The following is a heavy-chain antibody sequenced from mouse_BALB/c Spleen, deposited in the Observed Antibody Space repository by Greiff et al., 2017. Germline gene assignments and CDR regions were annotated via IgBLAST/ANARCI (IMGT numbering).Heavy chain of an antibody. D-gene: IGHD2-10*01. CDR3: ARTPYYGNSYFDY. CDR2: INPYNDGT. Sequence: EVQLQQSGPELVKPGASVKMSCKASGYTFTSYVMHWVKQKPGQGLEWIGYINPYNDGTKYNEKFKGKATLTSDKSSSTAYMELSSLTSEDSAVYYCARTPYYGNSYFDYWGQGTTLTVSS. V-gene: IGHV1-14*01. CDR1: GYTFTSYV. J-gene: IGHJ2*01.